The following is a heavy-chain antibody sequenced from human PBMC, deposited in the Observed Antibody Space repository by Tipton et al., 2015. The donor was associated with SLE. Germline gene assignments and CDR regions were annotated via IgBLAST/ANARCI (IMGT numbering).Heavy chain of an antibody. V-gene: IGHV4-59*01. CDR1: GGSISSYY. Sequence: TLSLTCAVSGGSISSYYWSWIRQPPGKGLEWIGYIYYSGSTNYNPSLKSRVTISVDTSKDQFSLKLSSVTAADTAVYYCARDRGFDYWGQGTLVTVSS. J-gene: IGHJ4*02. CDR3: ARDRGFDY. CDR2: IYYSGST.